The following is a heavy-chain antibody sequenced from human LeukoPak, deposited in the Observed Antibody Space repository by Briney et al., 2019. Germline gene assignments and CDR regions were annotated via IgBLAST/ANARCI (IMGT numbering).Heavy chain of an antibody. D-gene: IGHD2/OR15-2a*01. CDR3: ARDNRYLDYYYMDV. Sequence: PGGSLRLSCTVSVFPVSSNPMSGVRESPGKGLECVSFIYSDNTHYSYSVKGRFTISRDNAKNLLYLQMNSLRAEDTAVYYCARDNRYLDYYYMDVWGKGTTVTISS. CDR2: IYSDNT. V-gene: IGHV3-53*01. J-gene: IGHJ6*03. CDR1: VFPVSSNP.